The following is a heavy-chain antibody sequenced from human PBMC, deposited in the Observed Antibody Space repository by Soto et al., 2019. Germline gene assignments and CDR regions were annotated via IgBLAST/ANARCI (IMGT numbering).Heavy chain of an antibody. Sequence: PGGSLRLSCAASGFTFSSYGMHWVRQAPGKGLEWVAVISYDGSNKYYADSVKGRFTISRDNSKNTLYLQMNSLRAEDTAVYYCAKGGYSGYDYYSYGMDVWGQGTRVTVSS. J-gene: IGHJ6*02. CDR3: AKGGYSGYDYYSYGMDV. V-gene: IGHV3-30*18. CDR2: ISYDGSNK. D-gene: IGHD5-12*01. CDR1: GFTFSSYG.